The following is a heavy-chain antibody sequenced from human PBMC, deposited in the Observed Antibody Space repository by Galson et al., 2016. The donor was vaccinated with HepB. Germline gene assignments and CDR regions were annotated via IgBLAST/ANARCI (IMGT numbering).Heavy chain of an antibody. CDR3: AREAHIAVALLDV. D-gene: IGHD6-19*01. CDR1: GYTFTSYS. V-gene: IGHV1-18*04. J-gene: IGHJ6*02. CDR2: ISAYNGNT. Sequence: SVKVFCKASGYTFTSYSITWVRQAPGQGLEWMGWISAYNGNTNYAQNLLDRVTMTTDTSTSTAYMELRSLGAEDTAVYYCAREAHIAVALLDVWGQGTTVTVSS.